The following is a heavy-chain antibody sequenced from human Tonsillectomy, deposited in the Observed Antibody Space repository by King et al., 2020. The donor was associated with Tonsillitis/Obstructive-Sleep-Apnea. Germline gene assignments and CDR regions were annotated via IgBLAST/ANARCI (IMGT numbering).Heavy chain of an antibody. D-gene: IGHD3-22*01. V-gene: IGHV3-30*04. CDR1: GFTFSSYA. Sequence: VQLVESGGGVVQPGRSLRLSCAASGFTFSSYAMHWVRQAPGKGLEWVAVISYDENYKYYADSVKGRFTISRDNSKNTLYLQMNSLGAEDTAVYYCATEPRGTADSHYGMDVWGQGTTVTVSS. CDR3: ATEPRGTADSHYGMDV. J-gene: IGHJ6*02. CDR2: ISYDENYK.